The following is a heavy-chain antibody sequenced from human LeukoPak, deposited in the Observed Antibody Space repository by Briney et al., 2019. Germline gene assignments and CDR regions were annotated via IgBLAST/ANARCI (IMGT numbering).Heavy chain of an antibody. Sequence: SGTLSLTCTVSGGSISSYYWSWIRQPAGKGLEWIGRIYTSGSTNYNPSLKSRATMSVDTSKNQFSLKLSSVTAADTAVYYCARAPYSKDAFDIWGQGTMVTVSS. CDR1: GGSISSYY. CDR2: IYTSGST. J-gene: IGHJ3*02. V-gene: IGHV4-4*07. CDR3: ARAPYSKDAFDI. D-gene: IGHD2-15*01.